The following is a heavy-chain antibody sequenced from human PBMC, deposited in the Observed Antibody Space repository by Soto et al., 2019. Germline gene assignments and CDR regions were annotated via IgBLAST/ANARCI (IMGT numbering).Heavy chain of an antibody. CDR3: ATDSYDFWSGYYRKYYFDY. CDR2: FDPEDGET. Sequence: ASVKVSCKVSGYTLTELSMHWVRQAPGKGLEWMGGFDPEDGETIYAQKFQGRVTMTEDTSTDTAYMELSSLRSEDTAVYYCATDSYDFWSGYYRKYYFDYWGQGTLVTVSS. D-gene: IGHD3-3*01. CDR1: GYTLTELS. V-gene: IGHV1-24*01. J-gene: IGHJ4*02.